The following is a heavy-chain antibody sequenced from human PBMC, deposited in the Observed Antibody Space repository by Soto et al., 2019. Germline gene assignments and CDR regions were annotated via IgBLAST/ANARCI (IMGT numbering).Heavy chain of an antibody. V-gene: IGHV4-39*01. CDR1: GGSISSSSYY. D-gene: IGHD5-12*01. Sequence: SETLSLTCTVSGGSISSSSYYWGWIRQPPGKGLEWIGSIYYSGSTYYNPSLKSRVTISVDTSKNQFSLKLSSVTAADTAVYYCARRRYSGYDFDGWGQGTLVTVS. CDR3: ARRRYSGYDFDG. J-gene: IGHJ5*02. CDR2: IYYSGST.